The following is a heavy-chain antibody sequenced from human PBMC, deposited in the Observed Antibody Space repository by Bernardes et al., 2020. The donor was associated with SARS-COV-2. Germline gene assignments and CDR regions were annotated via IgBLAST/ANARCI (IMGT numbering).Heavy chain of an antibody. CDR2: INAGNGNT. CDR1: GYTFTTYA. D-gene: IGHD3-16*02. V-gene: IGHV1-3*01. Sequence: ASLKVSCKASGYTFTTYALHWVRQAPGQRLEWMGGINAGNGNTKYSQKFQGRVTITRDTSASTAYMALSSLISEDTAVYYCARVGPMLYGDYYDYGMDVWGQGTTVTVSS. J-gene: IGHJ6*02. CDR3: ARVGPMLYGDYYDYGMDV.